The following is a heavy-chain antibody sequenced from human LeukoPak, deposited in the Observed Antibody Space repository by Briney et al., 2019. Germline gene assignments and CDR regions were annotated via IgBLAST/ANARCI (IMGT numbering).Heavy chain of an antibody. Sequence: GGSLRLCCAAPGFTACSTSIIWVRQAPGKGLECVSYIRGDTSTAYAEYVRGRFTISRDDAKNTVYLQMNSLRVEDTSVYYCARRRGGYGDGDFDYWGQGTLVTVSS. D-gene: IGHD4-17*01. CDR1: GFTACSTS. V-gene: IGHV3-66*04. CDR2: IRGDTST. CDR3: ARRRGGYGDGDFDY. J-gene: IGHJ4*02.